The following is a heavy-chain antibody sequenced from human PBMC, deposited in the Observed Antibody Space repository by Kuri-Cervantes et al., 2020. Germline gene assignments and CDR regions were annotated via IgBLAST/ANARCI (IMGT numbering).Heavy chain of an antibody. CDR1: GFTFSTYA. J-gene: IGHJ6*02. V-gene: IGHV3-48*01. CDR3: ARGPFMTTVTTDLLNYYYYGMDV. Sequence: GGSLRLSCAASGFTFSTYAMHWVRQAPGKGLEWVSYISSNSQTIFYADSVKGRFTISRDNARDSLYLQMNSLRAEDTAVYYCARGPFMTTVTTDLLNYYYYGMDVWGQGTTVTVSS. CDR2: ISSNSQTI. D-gene: IGHD4-11*01.